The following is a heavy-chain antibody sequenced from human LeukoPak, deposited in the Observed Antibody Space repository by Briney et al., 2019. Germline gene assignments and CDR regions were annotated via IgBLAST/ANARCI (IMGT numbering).Heavy chain of an antibody. Sequence: ASVKLSCKASGFTFTSSAVQWVRQARGQRLEWIGWIVVGSGNANYAQKFQERVTITRDMSTSTAYMELSSLRSEDTAVYYCARAGSGSYPRPFDYWGQGTLVTVSS. V-gene: IGHV1-58*01. J-gene: IGHJ4*02. D-gene: IGHD3-10*01. CDR2: IVVGSGNA. CDR3: ARAGSGSYPRPFDY. CDR1: GFTFTSSA.